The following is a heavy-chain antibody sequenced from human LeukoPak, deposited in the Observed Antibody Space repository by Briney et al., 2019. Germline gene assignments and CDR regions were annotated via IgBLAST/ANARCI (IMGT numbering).Heavy chain of an antibody. D-gene: IGHD6-19*01. CDR1: GLTFSTDA. CDR3: ARDSSGWSKNY. J-gene: IGHJ4*02. V-gene: IGHV3-23*01. Sequence: GGSLRLSCAASGLTFSTDAMIWVRQAPGKGLQWVSAISGSGGDTYYEDSVKGRFTISRDNSKNMMYLQMNSLRAEDTAVYYCARDSSGWSKNYWGQGTLVTVSS. CDR2: ISGSGGDT.